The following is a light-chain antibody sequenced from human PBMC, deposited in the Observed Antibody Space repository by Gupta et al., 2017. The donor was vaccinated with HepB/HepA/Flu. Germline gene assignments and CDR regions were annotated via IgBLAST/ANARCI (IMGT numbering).Light chain of an antibody. CDR1: QDISNF. CDR3: QQYDSFVPSS. J-gene: IGKJ2*01. Sequence: DIQMTKSPSSLSVSVGDRVTISCQASQDISNFLNWYQVKPGKAPKLLIYDASNLETGVPSRFSGSGSGTDFTFTISSLQPEDIATYFCQQYDSFVPSSFGQGTKLEIK. CDR2: DAS. V-gene: IGKV1-33*01.